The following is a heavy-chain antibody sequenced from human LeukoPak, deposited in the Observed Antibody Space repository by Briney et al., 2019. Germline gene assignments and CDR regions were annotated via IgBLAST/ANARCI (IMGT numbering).Heavy chain of an antibody. V-gene: IGHV3-9*01. CDR2: ISWNSGSI. D-gene: IGHD1-14*01. CDR3: AKDRTDSLDAFDI. J-gene: IGHJ3*02. Sequence: GGSLRLSCAASGFTFDDYAMHWVRQAPGKGLEWVSGISWNSGSIGYADSVKGRFTISRDNAKNSLYLQMNSLRAEDTALYYCAKDRTDSLDAFDIWGQGTMVTVSS. CDR1: GFTFDDYA.